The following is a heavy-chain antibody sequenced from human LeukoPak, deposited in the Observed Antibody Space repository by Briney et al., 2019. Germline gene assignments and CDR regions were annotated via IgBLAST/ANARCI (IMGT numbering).Heavy chain of an antibody. J-gene: IGHJ6*04. D-gene: IGHD6-13*01. CDR3: ARDSPPWIAAAGTDYYYGMDV. CDR1: GGSISSGGYY. Sequence: PSETLSLTCTVSGGSISSGGYYWSWIRQHPGKGLEWIGYIYYSGSTYYNPSLKSRVTISVDTSKNQFSLKQSSVTAADTAVYYCARDSPPWIAAAGTDYYYGMDVWGKGTTVTVSS. V-gene: IGHV4-31*03. CDR2: IYYSGST.